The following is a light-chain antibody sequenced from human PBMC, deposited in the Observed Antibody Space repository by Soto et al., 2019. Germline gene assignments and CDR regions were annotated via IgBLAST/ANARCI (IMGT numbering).Light chain of an antibody. J-gene: IGKJ3*01. CDR3: QQYNGVPIT. CDR2: AAS. CDR1: QAIGNS. V-gene: IGKV1-27*01. Sequence: DIQVTQFPSSLSASVGDRITITCRASQAIGNSLSWYQQKPGQVPKLLIYAASTLQPGVPSRFSGSRSGTDFTLNVISLQTEDVATYSCQQYNGVPITFGPGTKVQIK.